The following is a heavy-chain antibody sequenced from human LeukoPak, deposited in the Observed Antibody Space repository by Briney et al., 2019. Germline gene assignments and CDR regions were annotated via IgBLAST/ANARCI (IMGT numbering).Heavy chain of an antibody. CDR1: GGSFSGYY. CDR3: ARRGGSGQQLPWAMDV. Sequence: PSETLSLTCAVYGGSFSGYYWSWIRQPPGKGLEWIGEINHSGSTNYNPSLKSRVTISVDTSKNQFSLKLSSVTAADTAVYYCARRGGSGQQLPWAMDVWGKGTTVTISS. CDR2: INHSGST. D-gene: IGHD6-13*01. J-gene: IGHJ6*03. V-gene: IGHV4-34*01.